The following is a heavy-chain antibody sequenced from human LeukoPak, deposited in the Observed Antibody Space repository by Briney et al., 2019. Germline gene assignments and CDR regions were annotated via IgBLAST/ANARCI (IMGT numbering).Heavy chain of an antibody. CDR1: GGPISTNNYY. V-gene: IGHV4-39*01. J-gene: IGHJ4*02. CDR2: IYYSGST. Sequence: SETLSLTCTVSGGPISTNNYYWGWIRQPPGMGLEWIGNIYYSGSTYYNPSLKSRVTISIDTSKNQFSLRLSSVTAADTAVYYCARLKYYDSGGYGYYFDYWGQGTLVTVSS. CDR3: ARLKYYDSGGYGYYFDY. D-gene: IGHD3-22*01.